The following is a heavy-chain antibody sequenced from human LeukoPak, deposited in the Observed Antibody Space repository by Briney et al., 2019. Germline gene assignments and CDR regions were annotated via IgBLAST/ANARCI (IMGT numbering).Heavy chain of an antibody. CDR3: ASAMIRGDSSPYSQT. CDR1: GFTFSTYW. CDR2: INQDGSEK. J-gene: IGHJ4*02. V-gene: IGHV3-7*01. Sequence: GGSLRLSCAASGFTFSTYWMNWVRQAPGKGLEWVANINQDGSEKYYVDSVKGRFTISRDNAKNSLYLQMNSLRAEDTAVYYCASAMIRGDSSPYSQTWGQGTLVTVSS. D-gene: IGHD3-22*01.